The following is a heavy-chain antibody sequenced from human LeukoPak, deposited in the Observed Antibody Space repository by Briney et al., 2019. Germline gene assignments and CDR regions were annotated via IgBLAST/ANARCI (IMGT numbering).Heavy chain of an antibody. CDR3: ARGGGRRDCNSDY. V-gene: IGHV3-7*01. J-gene: IGHJ4*02. Sequence: GGSLRLSCAASGFTFSSHSMNWVRQAPGKGMAWVANIKEDGSDKNYVASVKGRFTLSTDTAKNSLYLQLNSLRGDHTDVSDCARGGGRRDCNSDYWGQGALVSVSS. CDR1: GFTFSSHS. D-gene: IGHD2-21*02. CDR2: IKEDGSDK.